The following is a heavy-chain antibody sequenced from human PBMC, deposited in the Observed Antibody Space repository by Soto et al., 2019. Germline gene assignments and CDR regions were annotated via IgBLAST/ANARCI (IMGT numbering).Heavy chain of an antibody. CDR3: ARGDYGGNSDWFDP. CDR2: ISYSGST. CDR1: GGSISSGGYY. Sequence: SETLSLTCTVSGGSISSGGYYWSWIRQHPGTGLEWIGHISYSGSTYYNPSLKSRVTISVDTSKNQFSLKLSSVTAADTAVYYCARGDYGGNSDWFDPWGQGTLVTVSS. J-gene: IGHJ5*02. V-gene: IGHV4-30-4*01. D-gene: IGHD4-17*01.